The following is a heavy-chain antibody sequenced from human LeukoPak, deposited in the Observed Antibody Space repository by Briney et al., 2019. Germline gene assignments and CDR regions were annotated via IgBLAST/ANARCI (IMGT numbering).Heavy chain of an antibody. D-gene: IGHD2-15*01. Sequence: PSETLSLTCAVYGGSFSGYYWSWIRQPPGKGLEWIGEINHSGSTNYNPSLKSRVTISVDTSKNQFSLRLDSVTAADTAVYYCARAPLPYIGSHRHSDHWGQGTLVTVS. CDR1: GGSFSGYY. CDR2: INHSGST. J-gene: IGHJ4*02. V-gene: IGHV4-34*01. CDR3: ARAPLPYIGSHRHSDH.